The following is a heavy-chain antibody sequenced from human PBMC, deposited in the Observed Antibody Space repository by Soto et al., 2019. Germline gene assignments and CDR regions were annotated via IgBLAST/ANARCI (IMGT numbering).Heavy chain of an antibody. CDR3: ARDLVGYDFWSGYFDY. D-gene: IGHD3-3*01. CDR2: IIPIFGTA. J-gene: IGHJ4*02. V-gene: IGHV1-69*13. Sequence: ASVKLSSKAPRGAFGSYALSWVRQDPGQGLEWMGGIIPIFGTANYAQKFQGRVTITADESTSTAYMELSSLRSEDTAVYYCARDLVGYDFWSGYFDYWGQGTLVTVSS. CDR1: RGAFGSYA.